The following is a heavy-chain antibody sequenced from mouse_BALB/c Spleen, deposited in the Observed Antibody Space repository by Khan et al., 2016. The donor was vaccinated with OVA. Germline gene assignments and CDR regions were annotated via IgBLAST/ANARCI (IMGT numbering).Heavy chain of an antibody. CDR3: AREKYGYPFAY. CDR2: ISYSGST. V-gene: IGHV3-2*02. J-gene: IGHJ3*01. CDR1: GYSITSDYA. Sequence: EVQLVESGPGLVKPSQSLSLTCTVTGYSITSDYAWNWIRQFPGNKLEWMGYISYSGSTSYNPSLKSRISITRDTSKNQFFLQLNSVTTEDTATYDCAREKYGYPFAYWGQGTLVTVSA. D-gene: IGHD2-10*02.